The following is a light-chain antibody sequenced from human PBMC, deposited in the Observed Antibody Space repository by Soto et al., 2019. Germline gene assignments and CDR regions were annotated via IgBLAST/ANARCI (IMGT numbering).Light chain of an antibody. J-gene: IGLJ3*02. CDR2: EVN. V-gene: IGLV2-8*01. Sequence: QSALTQPASVSGSPGQSIAISCTGTRSDVGAYNYVSWYQQHPGKAPKLMIYEVNKRPSGVPDRFSGSKSGYTASLTVSGLQTEDEAFYYCSSSAGIYHYLVFGGGTKLTVL. CDR1: RSDVGAYNY. CDR3: SSSAGIYHYLV.